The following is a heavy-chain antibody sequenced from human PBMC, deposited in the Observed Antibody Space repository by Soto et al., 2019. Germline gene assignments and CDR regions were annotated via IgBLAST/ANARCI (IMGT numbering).Heavy chain of an antibody. CDR3: ARMFDNYVNGNWFDP. J-gene: IGHJ5*02. Sequence: QVQLQESGPGLVKPSETLSLTCTVSDGSIGSDYWSWIRQPPGKGLERLENIDYIGNTNYNPSLKSRFTMSIEKSKTRFSLKLASVTTADTAVYYCARMFDNYVNGNWFDPWGQGTLVTVSS. CDR2: IDYIGNT. CDR1: DGSIGSDY. D-gene: IGHD3-10*02. V-gene: IGHV4-59*01.